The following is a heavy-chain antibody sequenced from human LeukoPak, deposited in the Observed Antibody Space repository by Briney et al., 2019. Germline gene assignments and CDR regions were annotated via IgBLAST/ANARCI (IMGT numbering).Heavy chain of an antibody. CDR3: AKDLTVMVRGVIPSFDY. D-gene: IGHD3-10*01. V-gene: IGHV3-23*01. CDR2: ISGSGGST. J-gene: IGHJ4*02. CDR1: GFTFSTYA. Sequence: GGSLRLSCAASGFTFSTYAMSWVRHAPGKGLEWVSAISGSGGSTYYAASVKGRFTVSRDNSKNTLSLQMNSPRADDTAVYYCAKDLTVMVRGVIPSFDYWGQGTLVTVSS.